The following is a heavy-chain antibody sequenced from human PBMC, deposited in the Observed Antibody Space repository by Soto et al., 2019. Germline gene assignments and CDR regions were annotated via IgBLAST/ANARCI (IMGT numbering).Heavy chain of an antibody. D-gene: IGHD2-2*01. V-gene: IGHV4-38-2*01. CDR3: ARVNQDIVVVPAAHWFDH. CDR2: IYHSGST. CDR1: GYSISSGYY. Sequence: XATLSLTCAVSGYSISSGYYWCWIRQPPGKGLEWIGSIYHSGSTYYNPSLKSRVTISVDTSKNQFSLKLSSVTAADTAVYYCARVNQDIVVVPAAHWFDHWGQGTLVTVSS. J-gene: IGHJ5*02.